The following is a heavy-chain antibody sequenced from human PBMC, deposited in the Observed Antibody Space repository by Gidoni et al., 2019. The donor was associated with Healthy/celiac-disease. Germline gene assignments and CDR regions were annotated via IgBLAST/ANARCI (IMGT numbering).Heavy chain of an antibody. Sequence: QLQLQESGPGLVKPSETLSLTCTVSGGSISSSSYYWGWIRQPPGKGLEWIGSIYYSGSTYYNPSLKSRVTISVDTSKNQFSLKLSSVTAADTAVYYCARPTEAGVFDYWGQGTLVTVSS. J-gene: IGHJ4*02. CDR3: ARPTEAGVFDY. CDR2: IYYSGST. CDR1: GGSISSSSYY. V-gene: IGHV4-39*01. D-gene: IGHD3-10*01.